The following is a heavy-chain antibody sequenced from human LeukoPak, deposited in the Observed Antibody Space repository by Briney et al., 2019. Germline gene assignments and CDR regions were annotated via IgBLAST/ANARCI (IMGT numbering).Heavy chain of an antibody. CDR1: GFTFSGSG. D-gene: IGHD2-2*01. CDR2: IRYDGSDK. V-gene: IGHV3-30*02. CDR3: AKDPHLGYCSSTSCYGVAFHI. J-gene: IGHJ3*02. Sequence: PGGSLRLSCAASGFTFSGSGMHWVRQAPGKGLEWVSFIRYDGSDKYYADSVKGRFTISRDNSKNTLYLQMNSLRAEDTAVYYCAKDPHLGYCSSTSCYGVAFHIWGQGTMVTASS.